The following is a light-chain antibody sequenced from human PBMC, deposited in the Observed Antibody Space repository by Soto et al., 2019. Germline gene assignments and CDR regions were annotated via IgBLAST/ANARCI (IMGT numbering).Light chain of an antibody. V-gene: IGKV1-39*01. CDR2: AAS. CDR3: QQSFTTASIT. Sequence: DIQMTQYPSSLSASVGDRVTITCRASQSISRNLNWYQHKPGKAPKLLIYAASNLQNGVPSRFRGGGSGTEFTLSINSLQPEEFGTYYCQQSFTTASITFGQGTRLEIK. CDR1: QSISRN. J-gene: IGKJ5*01.